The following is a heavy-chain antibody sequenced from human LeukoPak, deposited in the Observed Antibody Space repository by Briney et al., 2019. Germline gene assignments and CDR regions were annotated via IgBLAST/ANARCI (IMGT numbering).Heavy chain of an antibody. Sequence: SETLSLTCTVSGYSISNGYYWGWIRQPSGKGLEWVGSISHRGSTYYNPSLRSRITISLDRSKQKFSLKLTSVTAADTAVYFCARGAEYYAIWRGYAGYSDYWGQGISVTVSS. D-gene: IGHD3-3*01. CDR2: ISHRGST. J-gene: IGHJ4*02. CDR1: GYSISNGYY. CDR3: ARGAEYYAIWRGYAGYSDY. V-gene: IGHV4-38-2*02.